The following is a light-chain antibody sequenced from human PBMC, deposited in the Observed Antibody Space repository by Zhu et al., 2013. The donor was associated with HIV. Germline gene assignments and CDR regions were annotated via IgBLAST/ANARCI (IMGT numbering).Light chain of an antibody. Sequence: EIVLTQSPGTLSLSPGERATLSCRASQSVSSNYLAWYQQKPGRAPRLLIYGASNRATGIPVRFSGSGSGTDFTFTISNLEPEDFAIYYCQQYGNSPYTFGQGSKLELK. V-gene: IGKV3-20*01. CDR3: QQYGNSPYT. J-gene: IGKJ2*01. CDR1: QSVSSNY. CDR2: GAS.